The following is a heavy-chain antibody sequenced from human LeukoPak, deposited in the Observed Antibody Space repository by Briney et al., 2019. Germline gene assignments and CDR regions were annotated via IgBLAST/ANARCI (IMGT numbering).Heavy chain of an antibody. CDR2: ISGSGGST. V-gene: IGHV3-23*01. CDR1: GFTFSSYA. J-gene: IGHJ3*02. D-gene: IGHD1-26*01. CDR3: AKIAHSDSVVPAIVGATRGAFDI. Sequence: GGSLRLSCAASGFTFSSYAMSWVRQAPGKGLEWVSAISGSGGSTYYADSVKGRFTISRDNSKNTLYLQMNSLRAEDTAVYYCAKIAHSDSVVPAIVGATRGAFDIWGQGTMVTVSS.